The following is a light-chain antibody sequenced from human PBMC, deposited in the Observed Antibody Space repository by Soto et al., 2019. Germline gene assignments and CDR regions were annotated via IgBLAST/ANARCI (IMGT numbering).Light chain of an antibody. CDR3: SSYTSSSTLGV. CDR1: SSDVGGYNY. CDR2: EVS. J-gene: IGLJ3*02. Sequence: QSALTQPASVSGSPGQSITISCTGTSSDVGGYNYASWYQQHPGKAPKLMIYEVSNRPSGVSNRFSGSKSGNTASLTISGLQAEDEADYYCSSYTSSSTLGVFGGGT. V-gene: IGLV2-14*01.